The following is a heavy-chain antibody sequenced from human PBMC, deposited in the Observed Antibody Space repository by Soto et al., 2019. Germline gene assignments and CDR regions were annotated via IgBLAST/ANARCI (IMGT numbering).Heavy chain of an antibody. J-gene: IGHJ4*02. CDR2: IWYDGSNK. D-gene: IGHD3-16*02. CDR3: AREGSLYDYVWGSYLTYYFDY. CDR1: GFTFSSYG. Sequence: GGSLRLSCAASGFTFSSYGMHWVRQAPGKGLEWVAVIWYDGSNKYYADSVKGRFTIPRDNSKNTLYLQMNSLRAEDTAVYYCAREGSLYDYVWGSYLTYYFDYWGQGTLVTVSS. V-gene: IGHV3-33*01.